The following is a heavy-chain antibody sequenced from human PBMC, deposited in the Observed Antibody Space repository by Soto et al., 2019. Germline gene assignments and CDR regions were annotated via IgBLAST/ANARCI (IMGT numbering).Heavy chain of an antibody. CDR1: GFTFSSFW. CDR2: ASPDGTST. V-gene: IGHV3-74*01. CDR3: AKVRRDFAWLSELDYFDY. Sequence: EVQLVESGGGLVQPGGSLRLSCAASGFTFSSFWMHWVRQAPGKGLEWVSRASPDGTSTSYADSVKGRFTISRDNAKNTLFMQMNSLRAEDTAVYYCAKVRRDFAWLSELDYFDYWGQGTPVTVSS. D-gene: IGHD3-9*01. J-gene: IGHJ4*02.